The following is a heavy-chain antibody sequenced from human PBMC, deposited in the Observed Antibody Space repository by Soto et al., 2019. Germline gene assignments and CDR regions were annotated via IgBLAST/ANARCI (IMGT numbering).Heavy chain of an antibody. CDR2: IIYDGSTK. V-gene: IGHV3-30*18. Sequence: QVQLVESGGGVVQPGRSLRLSCAASGFTFSSYGMHWVRQAPGKGLEWVAVIIYDGSTKDYADSVKGRFTISRDNSKSTLYLQMNSLRAEDTAVYYCAKDRMGAGVRGYFDYWGQGTLVTVSS. CDR3: AKDRMGAGVRGYFDY. D-gene: IGHD3-10*01. J-gene: IGHJ4*02. CDR1: GFTFSSYG.